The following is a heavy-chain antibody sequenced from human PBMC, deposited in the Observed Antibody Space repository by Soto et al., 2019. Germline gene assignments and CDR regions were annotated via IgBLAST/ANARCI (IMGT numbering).Heavy chain of an antibody. CDR2: INHSGST. D-gene: IGHD1-1*01. J-gene: IGHJ4*02. CDR3: EEATTTENNT. V-gene: IGHV4-34*01. Sequence: PSETLSLTCAVYGGSFSGYYWSWIRQPPGKGLEWIGEINHSGSTNYNPSLKSRVTISVDTSKNQFSLKLSSVTAADPAVYYCEEATTTENNTGGQEALVPVSS. CDR1: GGSFSGYY.